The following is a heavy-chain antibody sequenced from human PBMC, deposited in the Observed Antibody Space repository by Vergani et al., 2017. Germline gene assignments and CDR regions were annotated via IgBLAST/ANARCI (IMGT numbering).Heavy chain of an antibody. J-gene: IGHJ6*03. D-gene: IGHD6-13*01. CDR3: AKDRAAAGDGDYYYYYMDV. V-gene: IGHV3-23*01. CDR1: GFTFSSYA. CDR2: ISGSGGST. Sequence: EVQLLESGGGLVQPGGSLRLSCAASGFTFSSYAMSWVRQAPGKGLEWVAAISGSGGSTYYADSVKGRFTISRDKSKNTLYLQMNSLRAEDTAVYYCAKDRAAAGDGDYYYYYMDVWGKGTTVTVSS.